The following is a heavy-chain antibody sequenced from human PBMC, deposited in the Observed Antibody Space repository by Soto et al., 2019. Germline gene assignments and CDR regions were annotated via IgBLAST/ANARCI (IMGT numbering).Heavy chain of an antibody. CDR2: ISSRSSDI. CDR1: GFTFTNYN. D-gene: IGHD1-26*01. Sequence: EVQLVESGGGLVKPGGSLRLSCAASGFTFTNYNMNWVRQAPGKGLELVSFISSRSSDIYDAYSVKGRVTISIDTAKTSLYLQRNTRRAEDTAIYYCARGHGSGSGTSYYFDYWGQGTIVTVSA. V-gene: IGHV3-21*01. J-gene: IGHJ4*02. CDR3: ARGHGSGSGTSYYFDY.